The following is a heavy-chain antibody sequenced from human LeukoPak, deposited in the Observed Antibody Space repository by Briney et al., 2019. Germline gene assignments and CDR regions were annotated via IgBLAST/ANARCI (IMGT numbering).Heavy chain of an antibody. CDR3: ATPPYTSIWYNDY. CDR1: GGSLSSRDYY. J-gene: IGHJ4*02. Sequence: SETLSLTCTVSGGSLSSRDYYWGWIRQSPGKGLAWIGRIYYTESTYYHPSLQSRVTISVDTSKNQFSLQLASLPAADTAVHYCATPPYTSIWYNDYWGQGTLVTVSS. D-gene: IGHD6-13*01. V-gene: IGHV4-39*01. CDR2: IYYTEST.